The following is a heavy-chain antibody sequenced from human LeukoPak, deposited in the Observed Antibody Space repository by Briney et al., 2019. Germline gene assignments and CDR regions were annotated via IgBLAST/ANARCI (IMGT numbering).Heavy chain of an antibody. J-gene: IGHJ4*02. V-gene: IGHV3-7*01. CDR3: ARDGRGSYYDSSGYLDC. D-gene: IGHD3-22*01. CDR1: GFTFTTFW. Sequence: GGSLRLSCAASGFTFTTFWMTWVRQAPGKGLEWVANIGPDGRSKYYVDSVRGRFTISRDNAKDSLYLQMNSLRAEDTAVYYCARDGRGSYYDSSGYLDCWGQGTLVTVSS. CDR2: IGPDGRSK.